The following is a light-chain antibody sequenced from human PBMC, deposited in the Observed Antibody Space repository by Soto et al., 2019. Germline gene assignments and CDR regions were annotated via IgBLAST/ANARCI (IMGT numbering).Light chain of an antibody. J-gene: IGKJ3*01. CDR2: DAS. V-gene: IGKV3-11*01. CDR3: QQRSTWPPFT. CDR1: PSVSNS. Sequence: ESVLTQSPATLSLSPGERATLSCRASPSVSNSLAWYQHKPGQAPRLLIYDASNRATGVPTRFSGSGSGTDFTLTISSLEPEDFAVYYCQQRSTWPPFTFGPGTKVEIK.